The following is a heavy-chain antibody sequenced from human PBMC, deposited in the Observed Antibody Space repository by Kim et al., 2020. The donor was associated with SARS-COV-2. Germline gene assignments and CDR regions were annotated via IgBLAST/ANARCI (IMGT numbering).Heavy chain of an antibody. V-gene: IGHV3-30*04. J-gene: IGHJ3*02. CDR1: GFTFSSYA. Sequence: GGSLRLSCAASGFTFSSYAMHWVRQAPGKGLEWVALISYDGSNKNYADSVKGRFTISRDNSKNTLSLQMNSLRAEDTALYYCARDVSILRTNDAFDIWG. CDR2: ISYDGSNK. CDR3: ARDVSILRTNDAFDI. D-gene: IGHD3-3*01.